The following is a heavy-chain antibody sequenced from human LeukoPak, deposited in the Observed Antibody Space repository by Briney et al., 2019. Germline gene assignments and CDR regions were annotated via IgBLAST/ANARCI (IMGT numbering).Heavy chain of an antibody. CDR3: ARVYTVMGATTVDHYHYYMDV. Sequence: SETLSLTCTVSGRSIRSGSYYWSCIRQPAGKGLEWIGHIYTRGTTNYNPSVKSRVTVSLDTSKNQISLKLSSVTAADTAIYYCARVYTVMGATTVDHYHYYMDVWGKGTTVTVSS. CDR2: IYTRGTT. CDR1: GRSIRSGSYY. D-gene: IGHD5-18*01. J-gene: IGHJ6*03. V-gene: IGHV4-61*09.